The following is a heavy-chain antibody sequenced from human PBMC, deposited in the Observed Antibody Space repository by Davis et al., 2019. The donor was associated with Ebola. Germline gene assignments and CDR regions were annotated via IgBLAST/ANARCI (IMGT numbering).Heavy chain of an antibody. V-gene: IGHV4-39*07. CDR1: GGPISSSSYY. CDR3: ARGGRYYDSSGRAPPQH. Sequence: MPSETLSLTCTVSGGPISSSSYYWGWIRQPPGKGLEWIGSIYYSGSTYYNPSLKSRVTISVDTSKNQFSLKLSSVTAADTAVYYCARGGRYYDSSGRAPPQHWGQGTLVTVSS. J-gene: IGHJ1*01. CDR2: IYYSGST. D-gene: IGHD3-22*01.